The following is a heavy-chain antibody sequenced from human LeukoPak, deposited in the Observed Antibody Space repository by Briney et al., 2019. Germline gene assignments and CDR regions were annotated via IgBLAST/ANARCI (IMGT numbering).Heavy chain of an antibody. CDR2: ISSSSSYI. D-gene: IGHD3-10*01. CDR1: GFTFSSYS. Sequence: GGSLRLSCAASGFTFSSYSMNWVRQAPGKGLEWVSSISSSSSYIYYADSVKGRFTISRDNAKNSLYLQMNSLRAEDTAVYYCAREPYGSPRYYYGSGSYSDYWGQGTLVTVSS. CDR3: AREPYGSPRYYYGSGSYSDY. J-gene: IGHJ4*02. V-gene: IGHV3-21*01.